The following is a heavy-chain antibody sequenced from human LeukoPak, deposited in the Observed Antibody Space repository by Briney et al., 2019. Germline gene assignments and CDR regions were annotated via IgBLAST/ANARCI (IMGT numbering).Heavy chain of an antibody. V-gene: IGHV5-51*01. Sequence: GESLKISCKGSGYSFTSYWIGWVRQMPGKGLEWMGIIYPGDSDTRYSPSFQGQVTISADKSISTAYLQWSSLKASDTAMYYCATHSRGAVDTAMVIDYWGQGTLVTVSS. CDR2: IYPGDSDT. CDR3: ATHSRGAVDTAMVIDY. CDR1: GYSFTSYW. D-gene: IGHD5-18*01. J-gene: IGHJ4*02.